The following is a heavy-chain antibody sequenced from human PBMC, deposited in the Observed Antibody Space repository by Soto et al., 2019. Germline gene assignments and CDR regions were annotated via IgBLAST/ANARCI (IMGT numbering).Heavy chain of an antibody. CDR2: INYSGST. J-gene: IGHJ4*02. D-gene: IGHD2-21*01. Sequence: SETLSLTCAVYGGSLSGNYWTWIRQPPGKGLEWIGNINYSGSTIYNPSLKSRVTMSVGTSKNRFFLDLSSVTAADTAVYYCARHYAVVLYYFDYWGQGTLVTVSS. V-gene: IGHV4-34*01. CDR1: GGSLSGNY. CDR3: ARHYAVVLYYFDY.